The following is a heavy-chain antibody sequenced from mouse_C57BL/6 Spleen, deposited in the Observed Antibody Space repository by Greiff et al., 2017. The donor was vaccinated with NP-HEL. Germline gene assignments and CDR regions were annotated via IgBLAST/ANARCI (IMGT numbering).Heavy chain of an antibody. CDR3: ARGAAQVNYYAMDY. V-gene: IGHV8-12*01. J-gene: IGHJ4*01. D-gene: IGHD3-2*02. CDR1: GFSLSTSGMG. CDR2: IYWDDDK. Sequence: QVTLKVCGPGILQSSQTLSLTCSFSGFSLSTSGMGVSWIRQPSGKGLEWLAHIYWDDDKRYNPSLKSRLTIFKDTSRNQVFLKITSVDTADTATYYCARGAAQVNYYAMDYWGQGTSVTVSS.